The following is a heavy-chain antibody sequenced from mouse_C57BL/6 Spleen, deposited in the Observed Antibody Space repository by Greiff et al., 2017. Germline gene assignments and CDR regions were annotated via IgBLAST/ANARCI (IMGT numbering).Heavy chain of an antibody. V-gene: IGHV1-69*01. D-gene: IGHD4-1*01. CDR2: IDPSDSYT. Sequence: QVQLQQPGAELVMPGASVKLSCKASGYTFTSYWMHWVKQRPGQGLEWIGEIDPSDSYTNYNQKFKGKSTLTVDKSSSTAYMQLSSLTSEDSAVYYCARRLGQGYFEDRGQGTTLTVSS. CDR3: ARRLGQGYFED. J-gene: IGHJ2*01. CDR1: GYTFTSYW.